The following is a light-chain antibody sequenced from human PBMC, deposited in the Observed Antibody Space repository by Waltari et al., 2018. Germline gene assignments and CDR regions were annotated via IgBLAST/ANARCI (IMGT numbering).Light chain of an antibody. V-gene: IGLV1-40*01. Sequence: QSVLTQPPSVSGAPGQRVTTSCPGSSSNIGAGYAVHWYQQLPGTAPKLLIYGNSNRPSGVPDRFSGSKSGTSASLAITGLQAEDEADYYCQSYDSSLSGSVFGGGTKLTVL. CDR3: QSYDSSLSGSV. CDR1: SSNIGAGYA. J-gene: IGLJ3*02. CDR2: GNS.